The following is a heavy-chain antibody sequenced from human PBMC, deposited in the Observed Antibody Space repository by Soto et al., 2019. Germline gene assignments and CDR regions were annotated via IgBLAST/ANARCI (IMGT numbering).Heavy chain of an antibody. D-gene: IGHD4-17*01. V-gene: IGHV3-48*03. J-gene: IGHJ4*02. CDR1: GFTFSKYE. CDR3: ARDASSTPVTTWSDY. Sequence: EVQLVESGGVLVQPGGSLRLSCAASGFTFSKYEMNWVRQAPGKGLEWVSYISGSGHTIFYADSVKGRFTISRDNAKRTLYLQMNSLRAEDTAVYYCARDASSTPVTTWSDYWGQGTLVTVSS. CDR2: ISGSGHTI.